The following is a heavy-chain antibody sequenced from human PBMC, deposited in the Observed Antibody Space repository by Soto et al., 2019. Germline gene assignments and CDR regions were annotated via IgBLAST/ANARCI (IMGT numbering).Heavy chain of an antibody. V-gene: IGHV3-30*03. Sequence: GGSLRLSCVASGFTFRSYGIHWVRQAPGKGLEWVAVISSDGSISYYADSVKGRFTISRDNPKNTLYLQMDSLRPEDTAGYYCATGYCSRTSCRRPSGIPVSGQATSVTVSS. CDR1: GFTFRSYG. CDR2: ISSDGSIS. CDR3: ATGYCSRTSCRRPSGIPV. J-gene: IGHJ6*02. D-gene: IGHD2-2*03.